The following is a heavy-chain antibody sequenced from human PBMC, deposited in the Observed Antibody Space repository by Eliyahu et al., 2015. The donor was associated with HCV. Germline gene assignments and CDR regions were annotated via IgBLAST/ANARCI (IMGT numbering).Heavy chain of an antibody. J-gene: IGHJ4*02. Sequence: QLQLQESGPGLVKPSETLSLTCTVSGGSISSSSYYWGWIRQPPGKGLEWIGSIYYSGSTYYNPSLKSRVTISVDTSKNQFSLKLSSVTAADTAVYYCARHAGGLLLWFGEFPENFDYWGQGTLVTVSS. D-gene: IGHD3-10*01. CDR1: GGSISSSSYY. V-gene: IGHV4-39*01. CDR3: ARHAGGLLLWFGEFPENFDY. CDR2: IYYSGST.